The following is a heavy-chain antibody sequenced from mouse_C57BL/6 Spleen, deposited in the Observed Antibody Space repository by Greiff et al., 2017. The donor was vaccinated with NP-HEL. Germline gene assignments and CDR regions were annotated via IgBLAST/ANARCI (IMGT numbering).Heavy chain of an antibody. D-gene: IGHD1-1*01. J-gene: IGHJ4*01. CDR3: ARDYGRPYYAMDY. Sequence: EESGPGLVKPSQSLSLTCSVSGYSITSGYSWNWIRKFPGNQLEWVGYISYDGRNNYNPYFKNRISITLDTSKNPFFLKLNSVTTEDTATYYCARDYGRPYYAMDYWGQVTSVTVSS. V-gene: IGHV3-6*01. CDR1: GYSITSGYS. CDR2: ISYDGRN.